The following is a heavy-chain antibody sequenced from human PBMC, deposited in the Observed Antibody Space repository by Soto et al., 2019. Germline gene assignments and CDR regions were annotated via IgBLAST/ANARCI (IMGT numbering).Heavy chain of an antibody. D-gene: IGHD5-12*01. V-gene: IGHV4-31*03. CDR1: GGSISSGGYY. CDR2: IYYSGST. CDR3: ARSLRIVATIRPLTQYFDY. Sequence: ASETLSLTCTVSGGSISSGGYYWSWIRQHPGKGLEWIGYIYYSGSTYYNPSLKSRVTISVDTSKNQFSLKLSSVTAAATAVYYCARSLRIVATIRPLTQYFDYWGQGTMVTVSS. J-gene: IGHJ4*02.